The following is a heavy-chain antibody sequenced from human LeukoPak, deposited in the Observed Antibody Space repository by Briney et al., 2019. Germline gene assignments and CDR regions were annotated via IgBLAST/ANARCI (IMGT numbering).Heavy chain of an antibody. D-gene: IGHD3-3*01. J-gene: IGHJ5*02. CDR3: ARGVFGAWFDP. V-gene: IGHV1-18*01. CDR2: ISGYNGNT. CDR1: GYTFTTYN. Sequence: ASVKVSCKASGYTFTTYNINWVRQAPGQGLEWMGWISGYNGNTNYAQKLQGRVTMTTDTSTSTAYMELRSLRSDDTAVYYCARGVFGAWFDPWGQGTLVTVSS.